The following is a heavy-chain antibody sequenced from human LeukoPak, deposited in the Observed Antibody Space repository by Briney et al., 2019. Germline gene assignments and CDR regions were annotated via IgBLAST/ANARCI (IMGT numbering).Heavy chain of an antibody. CDR3: ARDQPGTYTMSST. Sequence: QPGGSLILSCVASGFTFVHFSMHWVRQAPGKGLEWVAFVSGEQTDKYYADSVKGRFTISRDNSRNTLFLEMNSLRPDDTAVYYCARDQPGTYTMSSTWGQGTRVTVSS. CDR1: GFTFVHFS. D-gene: IGHD7-27*01. J-gene: IGHJ5*02. V-gene: IGHV3-30*04. CDR2: VSGEQTDK.